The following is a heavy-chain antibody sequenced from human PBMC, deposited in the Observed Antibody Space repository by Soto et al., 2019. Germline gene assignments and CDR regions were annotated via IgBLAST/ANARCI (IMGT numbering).Heavy chain of an antibody. J-gene: IGHJ6*01. CDR2: ISSSSSTI. CDR3: ARGYGVFGFLRPTPNMEV. Sequence: GGSLRLSCAAFGFTFSSYSMNWVRQAPGKGLEWVSYISSSSSTIYYADSVKGRFTISRDNAKNSLYLQMNSLRDEDTAVYYCARGYGVFGFLRPTPNMEVWGQGTTVTVSP. V-gene: IGHV3-48*02. CDR1: GFTFSSYS. D-gene: IGHD3-10*01.